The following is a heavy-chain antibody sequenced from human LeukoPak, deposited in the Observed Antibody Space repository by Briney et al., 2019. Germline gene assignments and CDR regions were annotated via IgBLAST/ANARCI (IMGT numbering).Heavy chain of an antibody. CDR2: IKNKSVGETT. D-gene: IGHD5-12*01. CDR1: GLTSTSAW. Sequence: GGSLRLSCATSGLTSTSAWLTWVRQAPGKGLEWVGPIKNKSVGETTDYAAPVKGRFTISRDDSENTLYLQMNSLKTEDTAVYYCTTHSGNDLRSWGQGTLVTVSS. CDR3: TTHSGNDLRS. V-gene: IGHV3-15*01. J-gene: IGHJ5*02.